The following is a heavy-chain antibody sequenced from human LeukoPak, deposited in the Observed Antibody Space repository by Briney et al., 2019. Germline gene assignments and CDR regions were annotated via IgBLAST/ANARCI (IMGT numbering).Heavy chain of an antibody. J-gene: IGHJ4*02. Sequence: ASVKVSCTASGYTFTSYGISWVRQAPGQGLEWMGWISAYNGNTNYAQKLQGRVTMTTDTSTSTAYMELRSLRSDDTAVYYCARILVYDSDRIAAAGGFDYWGQGTLVTVSS. CDR1: GYTFTSYG. CDR3: ARILVYDSDRIAAAGGFDY. V-gene: IGHV1-18*01. CDR2: ISAYNGNT. D-gene: IGHD6-13*01.